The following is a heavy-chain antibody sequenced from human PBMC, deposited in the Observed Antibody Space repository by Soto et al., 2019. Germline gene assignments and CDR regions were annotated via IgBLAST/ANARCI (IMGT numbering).Heavy chain of an antibody. CDR2: ISSSSSYT. CDR3: ARRGDYVLGFDY. Sequence: GGSLRLSCAASGFTVSSNYMSWVRQAPGKGLEWVSYISSSSSYTNYADSVKGRFTISRDNAKNSLYLQMNSLRAEDTAVYYCARRGDYVLGFDYWGQGTLVTVSS. J-gene: IGHJ4*02. V-gene: IGHV3-11*03. D-gene: IGHD4-17*01. CDR1: GFTVSSNY.